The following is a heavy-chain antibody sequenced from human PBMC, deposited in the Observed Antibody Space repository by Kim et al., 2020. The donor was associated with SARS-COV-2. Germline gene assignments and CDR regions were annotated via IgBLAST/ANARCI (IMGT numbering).Heavy chain of an antibody. V-gene: IGHV4-34*01. Sequence: SETLSLTCAVYGGSFSGYYWSWIRQPPGKGLEWIGKINHSGSTNYNPSLKSRVTISVDTSKNQFSLKLSSVTAADTAVYYCASSSISLSMTYYFDYWGQGTLVTVSS. CDR1: GGSFSGYY. CDR3: ASSSISLSMTYYFDY. D-gene: IGHD6-6*01. J-gene: IGHJ4*02. CDR2: INHSGST.